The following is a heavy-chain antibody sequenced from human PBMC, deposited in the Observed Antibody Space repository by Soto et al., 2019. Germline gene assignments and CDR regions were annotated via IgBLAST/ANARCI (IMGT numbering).Heavy chain of an antibody. CDR3: ARAIVFSSSWYSYYFDY. D-gene: IGHD6-13*01. V-gene: IGHV1-8*01. Sequence: QVQLVQSGAEVKKPGASVNVSCKASGYTFTSYDINWVRQATGQGLEWMGWMNPNSGNTGYAQKFPGRLIMTRNTSRRTAYMELNSLRSEDTAVYYCARAIVFSSSWYSYYFDYWGQGTLVTVSS. J-gene: IGHJ4*02. CDR1: GYTFTSYD. CDR2: MNPNSGNT.